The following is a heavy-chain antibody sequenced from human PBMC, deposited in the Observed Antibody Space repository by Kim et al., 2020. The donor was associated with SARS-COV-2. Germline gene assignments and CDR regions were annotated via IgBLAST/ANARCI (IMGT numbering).Heavy chain of an antibody. D-gene: IGHD3-10*01. CDR3: ARQGDGSGSYSAGGLPH. V-gene: IGHV4-39*01. Sequence: SETLSLTCTVSGGSISSSSYYWGWIRQPPGKGLEWIGNIYYTGNTYYNPSLKSRVTISVDTSKNQFSLKLSSVTAADTAVYYCARQGDGSGSYSAGGLPHWGQGTLVTVSS. CDR2: IYYTGNT. J-gene: IGHJ4*02. CDR1: GGSISSSSYY.